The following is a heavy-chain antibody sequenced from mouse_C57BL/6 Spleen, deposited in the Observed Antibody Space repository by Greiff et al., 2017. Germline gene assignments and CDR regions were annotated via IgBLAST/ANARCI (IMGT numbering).Heavy chain of an antibody. CDR2: ISSGSSTI. V-gene: IGHV5-17*01. CDR3: ARGVYGHWYFDV. CDR1: GFTFSDYG. D-gene: IGHD1-2*01. Sequence: EVKLMESGGGLVKPGGSLKLSCAASGFTFSDYGMHWVRQAPEKGLEWVAYISSGSSTIYYADTVKGRFTISRDNAKNTLFLQMTSLRSEDTAMYYCARGVYGHWYFDVWGTGTTVTVSS. J-gene: IGHJ1*03.